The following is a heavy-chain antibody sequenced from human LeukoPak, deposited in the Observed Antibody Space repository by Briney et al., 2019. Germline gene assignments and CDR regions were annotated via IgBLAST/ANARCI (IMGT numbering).Heavy chain of an antibody. CDR2: IYYSGST. V-gene: IGHV4-59*08. CDR1: GGSISSYY. J-gene: IGHJ2*01. D-gene: IGHD2-15*01. Sequence: SETLSLTCTVSGGSISSYYWSWIRQPPGKGLEWIGYIYYSGSTNYNPSLKSRVTISVDTSKNQFSLKLSSVTAADTAVYYCARHCSGGSRYSTVGHNWYFDLWGRGTLVTVSS. CDR3: ARHCSGGSRYSTVGHNWYFDL.